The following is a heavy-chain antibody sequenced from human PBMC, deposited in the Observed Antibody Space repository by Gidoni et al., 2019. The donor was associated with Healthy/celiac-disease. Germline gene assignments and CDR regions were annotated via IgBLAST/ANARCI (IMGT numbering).Heavy chain of an antibody. CDR1: GYTFTGYY. J-gene: IGHJ5*02. CDR2: INPNSGGT. D-gene: IGHD6-19*01. V-gene: IGHV1-2*02. CDR3: ARVAADSSGWFPANWFDP. Sequence: QVQLVQPGAAVKKPGASVKVPCKASGYTFTGYYMHWVRQAPGQGLEWMGWINPNSGGTNYAQKCQGRVTMTRDTSISTAYMELSRLRSDDTAVYYCARVAADSSGWFPANWFDPWGQGTLVTVSS.